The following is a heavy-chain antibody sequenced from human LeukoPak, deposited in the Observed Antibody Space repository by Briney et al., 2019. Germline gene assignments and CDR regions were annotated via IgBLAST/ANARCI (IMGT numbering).Heavy chain of an antibody. CDR1: GGSFSGYF. D-gene: IGHD2-21*02. CDR2: SDHSGTT. J-gene: IGHJ3*01. V-gene: IGHV4-34*01. Sequence: SETLSLTCAVYGGSFSGYFWIWIRQPPGKGLEWIRESDHSGTTNYNPSLKSRVSISVDTSRKQISLKLSSVTAADTAVYYCARVQTHLAHCGTDCYAFDLWGQGTMVTASS. CDR3: ARVQTHLAHCGTDCYAFDL.